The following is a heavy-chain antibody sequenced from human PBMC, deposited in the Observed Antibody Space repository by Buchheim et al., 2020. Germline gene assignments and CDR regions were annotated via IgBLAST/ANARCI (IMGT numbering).Heavy chain of an antibody. D-gene: IGHD3-22*01. CDR1: QFRFSSYP. V-gene: IGHV3-30*18. CDR2: ISYDGKGT. Sequence: QVQLVESGGGVVQPGGSLTLSCAASQFRFSSYPLHWVRQAPDKGLEWVAGISYDGKGTSYLDSVKGRFTISRTNSKNTLFLQLNSLRVEDTAVYYCAKEGDSSGHCGVFDIWGQGT. CDR3: AKEGDSSGHCGVFDI. J-gene: IGHJ3*02.